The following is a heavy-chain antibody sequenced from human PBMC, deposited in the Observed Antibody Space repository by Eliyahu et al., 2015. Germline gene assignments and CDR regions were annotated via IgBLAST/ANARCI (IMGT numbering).Heavy chain of an antibody. J-gene: IGHJ3*01. CDR2: TRHRANSYTT. D-gene: IGHD3-16*01. Sequence: EVQLVESGGGLVQPGXSLRLSCSASGFXFSDHYMDWVRQAPGKGLEWVGRTRHRANSYTTEYAASVKGRFIISRDDSKNSVYLQMNSLKAEDTAVYYCVRDGGHYAFDFWGQGTMVTVSS. V-gene: IGHV3-72*01. CDR3: VRDGGHYAFDF. CDR1: GFXFSDHY.